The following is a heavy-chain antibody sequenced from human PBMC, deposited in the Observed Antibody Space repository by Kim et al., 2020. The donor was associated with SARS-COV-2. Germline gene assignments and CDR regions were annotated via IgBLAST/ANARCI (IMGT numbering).Heavy chain of an antibody. V-gene: IGHV4-34*01. D-gene: IGHD3-22*01. Sequence: SETLSLTCAVYGGSFSGYYWSWIRQPPGKGLEWIGEINHSGSTNYNPSLKSRVTISVDTSKNQFSLKLSSVTAADTAVYYCASAPYYYDSSGYYYVDWGQGTLVTVSS. CDR3: ASAPYYYDSSGYYYVD. J-gene: IGHJ4*02. CDR1: GGSFSGYY. CDR2: INHSGST.